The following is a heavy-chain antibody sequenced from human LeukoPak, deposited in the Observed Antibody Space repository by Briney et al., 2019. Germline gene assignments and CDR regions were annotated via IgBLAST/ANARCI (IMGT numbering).Heavy chain of an antibody. D-gene: IGHD4-11*01. CDR3: AKDFRRQPLYSNSPYYFDY. V-gene: IGHV3-23*01. CDR1: GFTFSSYA. J-gene: IGHJ4*02. CDR2: ISGSGGST. Sequence: GGSLRLSCAASGFTFSSYAMSWVRQAPGKGLEWVSAISGSGGSTYYADSVKGRFTISRDNSKNTLYLQMNSLRAEDTAVYYCAKDFRRQPLYSNSPYYFDYWGQGTLVTVSS.